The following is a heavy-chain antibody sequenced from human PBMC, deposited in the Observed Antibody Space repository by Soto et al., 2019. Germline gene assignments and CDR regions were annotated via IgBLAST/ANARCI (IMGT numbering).Heavy chain of an antibody. J-gene: IGHJ6*02. D-gene: IGHD2-2*01. V-gene: IGHV1-69*01. CDR2: IIPSSGTA. Sequence: QVQLVQSGAEVKKPGSSVKVSCKASGGTFSSYAISWVRQAPGQGLEWMGGIIPSSGTANYAQKFQGRGTITADESTSTAYMELSSLRSEDTAVYYCASSQGSSTSLEIYYYYYYGMDVWGQGTTVTVSS. CDR3: ASSQGSSTSLEIYYYYYYGMDV. CDR1: GGTFSSYA.